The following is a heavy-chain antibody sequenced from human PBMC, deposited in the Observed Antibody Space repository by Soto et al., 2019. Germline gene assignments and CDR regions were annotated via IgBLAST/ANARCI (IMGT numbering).Heavy chain of an antibody. J-gene: IGHJ6*02. CDR2: IVVGGGNT. Sequence: QMQLVQSGPEVKKPGTSVKVSCKASGFTFTSSAVQWVRQARGQRLEWLGWIVVGGGNTNYARKFQERVTITRDMSTSTSDMELSSQSSEDTAVYYCAADSTPYSNDDYYGMDVWGQETTVTVSS. CDR3: AADSTPYSNDDYYGMDV. D-gene: IGHD4-4*01. V-gene: IGHV1-58*01. CDR1: GFTFTSSA.